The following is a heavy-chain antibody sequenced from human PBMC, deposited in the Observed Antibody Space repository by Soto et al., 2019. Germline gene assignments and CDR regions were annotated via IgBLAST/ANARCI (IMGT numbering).Heavy chain of an antibody. J-gene: IGHJ6*02. CDR2: ISGSGGTT. Sequence: EVQLLESGGGLVQSGESLRLSCAASGITFSSYTMTWVRQAPGKGLEWVSSISGSGGTTYYTDSVKGRFTISRDNSKNTLYLQMNSLRAEDTAIYYCAKDRNSSSLSSYGMDVWGQGTTVTVSS. CDR1: GITFSSYT. CDR3: AKDRNSSSLSSYGMDV. D-gene: IGHD6-6*01. V-gene: IGHV3-23*01.